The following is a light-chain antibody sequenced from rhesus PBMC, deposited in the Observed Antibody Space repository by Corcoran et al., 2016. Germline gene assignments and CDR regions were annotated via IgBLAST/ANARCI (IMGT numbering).Light chain of an antibody. CDR2: EAS. V-gene: IGKV1-25*01. Sequence: DIQMTQSPSSLSASVGDRVTITCRASQGITNDLAWYQQKPGETPKLLIYEASSLQSGIPVRVSGSGSGTDFTLTSSSLQPEDFATYYCQHYYSTPCSFGKGTKVEIK. J-gene: IGKJ2*01. CDR1: QGITND. CDR3: QHYYSTPCS.